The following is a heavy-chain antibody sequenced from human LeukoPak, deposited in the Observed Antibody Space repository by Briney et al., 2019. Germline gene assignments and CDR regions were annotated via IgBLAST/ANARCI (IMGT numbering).Heavy chain of an antibody. CDR2: ISAYNGNT. J-gene: IGHJ3*02. Sequence: ASVKVSCKASGYTFTSYGISWVRQAPGQGLERMGWISAYNGNTNYAQKLQGRVTMTTDTSTSTAYLDLRSLRSDDTAVYYCARDQNDFWSGYYLASAFDIWGQGTMVTVSS. CDR3: ARDQNDFWSGYYLASAFDI. V-gene: IGHV1-18*01. CDR1: GYTFTSYG. D-gene: IGHD3-3*01.